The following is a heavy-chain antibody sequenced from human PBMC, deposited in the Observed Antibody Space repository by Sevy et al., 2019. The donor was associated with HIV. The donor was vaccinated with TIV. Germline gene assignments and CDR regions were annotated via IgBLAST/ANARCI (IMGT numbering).Heavy chain of an antibody. Sequence: GESLKISCKGSGYTFTSYWIAWVRQMPGKGLEWMGIIYPGDSDTRYSPSFEGQVTISADKSITTAYLQWSSLKASDTAVYYCARRDLLAGSDYWGQGTLVTVPS. V-gene: IGHV5-51*01. CDR1: GYTFTSYW. J-gene: IGHJ4*02. CDR3: ARRDLLAGSDY. CDR2: IYPGDSDT. D-gene: IGHD6-19*01.